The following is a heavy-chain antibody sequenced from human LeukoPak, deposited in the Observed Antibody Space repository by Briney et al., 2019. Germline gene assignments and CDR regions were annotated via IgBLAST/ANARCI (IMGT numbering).Heavy chain of an antibody. J-gene: IGHJ4*02. CDR1: GGSISSSSYY. D-gene: IGHD3-3*01. Sequence: SETLSLTCTVSGGSISSSSYYWGWIRQPPGKGLEWIGEINHSGSTNYNPSLKSRVTISVDTSKNQFSLKLSSVTAADTAVYYCARSTIFGVIDYWGQGTLVTVSS. CDR2: INHSGST. CDR3: ARSTIFGVIDY. V-gene: IGHV4-39*01.